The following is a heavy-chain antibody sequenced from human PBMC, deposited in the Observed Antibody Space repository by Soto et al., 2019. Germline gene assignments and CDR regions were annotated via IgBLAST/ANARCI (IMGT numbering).Heavy chain of an antibody. CDR3: AKDPYGGNPRAYFDY. V-gene: IGHV3-74*01. Sequence: GGSLRLSCAASGFTFSSYWMHWVRQAPGKGLVWVSRINSDGGSTNFANSVKGRFTISRDNSKNTLYLQMNSLRAEDTAVYYCAKDPYGGNPRAYFDYWGQGTQVTVSS. J-gene: IGHJ4*02. CDR2: INSDGGST. CDR1: GFTFSSYW. D-gene: IGHD2-15*01.